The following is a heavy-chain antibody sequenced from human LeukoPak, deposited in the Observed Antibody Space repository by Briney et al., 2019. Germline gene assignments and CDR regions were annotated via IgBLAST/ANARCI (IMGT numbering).Heavy chain of an antibody. Sequence: GASVKVSCKASGGTFSSYAISWVRQAPGQGLEWMGWINPNSGGTNYAQKFQGRVTMTRDTSISTAYMELSRLRSDDTAVYYCARDSSSWVGNYYYYYYMDVWGKGTTVTISS. CDR3: ARDSSSWVGNYYYYYYMDV. D-gene: IGHD6-13*01. CDR1: GGTFSSYA. V-gene: IGHV1-2*02. J-gene: IGHJ6*03. CDR2: INPNSGGT.